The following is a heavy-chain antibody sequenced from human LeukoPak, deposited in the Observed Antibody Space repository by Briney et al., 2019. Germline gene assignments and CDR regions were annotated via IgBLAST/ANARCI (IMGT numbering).Heavy chain of an antibody. J-gene: IGHJ4*02. CDR1: GFTFSSYS. D-gene: IGHD3-22*01. CDR2: ISDSSSTI. V-gene: IGHV3-48*01. Sequence: GGSLRLSCAASGFTFSSYSMNWVRQAPGKGLEWVSYISDSSSTIFYADSVKGRFTISRDNSKNTLYLQMNSLRAEDTAVYYCAKDRYDSSGSTSFDYWGQGTLVTVSS. CDR3: AKDRYDSSGSTSFDY.